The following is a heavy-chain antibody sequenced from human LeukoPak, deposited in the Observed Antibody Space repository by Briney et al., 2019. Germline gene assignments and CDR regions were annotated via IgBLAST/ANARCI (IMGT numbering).Heavy chain of an antibody. CDR3: AKSPMDCSGGSCYYYFDY. D-gene: IGHD2-15*01. J-gene: IGHJ4*02. CDR2: ISWNSGSI. CDR1: GFTFDDYA. Sequence: GGSLRLSCAASGFTFDDYAMHWVRHAPGKGLEWVSGISWNSGSIGYADSVKGRFTISRDNAKNSLYLQMNSLRAEDTALYYCAKSPMDCSGGSCYYYFDYWGQGTLVTVSS. V-gene: IGHV3-9*01.